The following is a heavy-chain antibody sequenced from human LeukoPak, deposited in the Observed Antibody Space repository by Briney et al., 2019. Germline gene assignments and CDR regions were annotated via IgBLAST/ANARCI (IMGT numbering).Heavy chain of an antibody. CDR2: IYPGDSDT. CDR3: ARHVVSYDYVSIGFGY. Sequence: GESLKISCKGSGYSFTSYWIGWVRQMPGKGLEWMGIIYPGDSDTRYSPSFQGQVTISADKSISTAYLQWSSLKASDTAMYYCARHVVSYDYVSIGFGYWGQGTLVTVPS. CDR1: GYSFTSYW. J-gene: IGHJ4*02. V-gene: IGHV5-51*01. D-gene: IGHD3-16*01.